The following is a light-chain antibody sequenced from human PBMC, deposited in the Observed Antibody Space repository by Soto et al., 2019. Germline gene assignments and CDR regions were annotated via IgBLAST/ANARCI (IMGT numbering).Light chain of an antibody. J-gene: IGKJ4*01. V-gene: IGKV2D-29*01. CDR3: LQSTEIPLT. CDR1: QSLMESDGRAY. Sequence: DIVMTQTPLSLSLTPGQPASISCKSGQSLMESDGRAYLYWYLQKPGQPPQLLIYEVSNRFSGVPDRFSGSGSGTDFTLKISRVEAEDVGVYYCLQSTEIPLTFGGGTKVEI. CDR2: EVS.